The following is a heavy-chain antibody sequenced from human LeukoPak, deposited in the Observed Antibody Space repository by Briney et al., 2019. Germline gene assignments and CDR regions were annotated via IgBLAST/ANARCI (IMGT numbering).Heavy chain of an antibody. CDR1: GFTFSSYG. V-gene: IGHV3-53*01. CDR3: ARGHYDILTGLDFDY. Sequence: GRSLRLSCAASGFTFSSYGMHWVRQAPGKGLEWVSVIYSGGSTYYADSVKGRFTISRDNSKNTLYLQMNSLRAEDTAVYYCARGHYDILTGLDFDYWGQGTLVTVSS. CDR2: IYSGGST. J-gene: IGHJ4*02. D-gene: IGHD3-9*01.